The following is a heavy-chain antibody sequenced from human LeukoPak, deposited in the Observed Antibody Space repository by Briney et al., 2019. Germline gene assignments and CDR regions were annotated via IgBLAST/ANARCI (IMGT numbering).Heavy chain of an antibody. CDR3: ARGNTIFGASRWFDP. CDR2: VSYDGNSK. V-gene: IGHV3-30*03. Sequence: PGGSLRLSCAASGFTFSSYEMNWVRQAPGKGLEGVAVVSYDGNSKYYADSVKGGFTISRDNSKNTLYLQMNNLRSEDTALYHCARGNTIFGASRWFDPWGQETLVTVSS. J-gene: IGHJ5*02. D-gene: IGHD3-3*01. CDR1: GFTFSSYE.